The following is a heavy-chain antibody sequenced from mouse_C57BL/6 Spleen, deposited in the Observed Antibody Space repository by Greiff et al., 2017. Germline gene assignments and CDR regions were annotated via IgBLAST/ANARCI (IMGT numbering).Heavy chain of an antibody. CDR2: LNPNYGTT. Sequence: VQLQQSGPELVKPGASVKISCKASGYTFTDYNMNWVRQSNGQSLEWIGVLNPNYGTTSYNQKFKGKATLTVDKSSSTAYMQLNSLTSEDSAVYYCARALYFVSDCFAYWGQGTLVTVSA. J-gene: IGHJ3*01. D-gene: IGHD2-3*01. CDR1: GYTFTDYN. CDR3: ARALYFVSDCFAY. V-gene: IGHV1-39*01.